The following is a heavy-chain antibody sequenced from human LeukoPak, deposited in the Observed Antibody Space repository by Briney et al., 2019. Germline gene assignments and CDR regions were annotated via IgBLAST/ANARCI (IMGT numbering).Heavy chain of an antibody. CDR3: ARHSFPPYYFDY. CDR1: GGSFSGYY. CDR2: INHSGST. J-gene: IGHJ4*02. Sequence: SETLSLTCAVYGGSFSGYYWSWIRQPPGKGLEWIGEINHSGSTNYNASLKSRVTISVDTSKNQFSLKLSSVTAADTAVYYCARHSFPPYYFDYWGQGTLVTVSS. V-gene: IGHV4-34*01.